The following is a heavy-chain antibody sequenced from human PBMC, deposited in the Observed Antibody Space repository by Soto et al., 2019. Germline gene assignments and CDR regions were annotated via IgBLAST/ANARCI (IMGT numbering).Heavy chain of an antibody. CDR3: ARTLYSYGPRFDY. D-gene: IGHD5-18*01. CDR1: GGSISSGGYS. J-gene: IGHJ4*02. V-gene: IGHV4-30-2*02. CDR2: IYHSGST. Sequence: SETLYLTCAVSGGSISSGGYSWSWVRQPPGKGLEWIGYIYHSGSTYYNPSLKSRVTISVDRSKNQFSLKLSSVTAADTAVYYCARTLYSYGPRFDYWGQGTLVTVS.